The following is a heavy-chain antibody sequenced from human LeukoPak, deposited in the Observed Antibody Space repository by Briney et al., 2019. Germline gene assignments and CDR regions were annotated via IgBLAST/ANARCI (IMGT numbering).Heavy chain of an antibody. CDR2: INPNNGGT. J-gene: IGHJ4*02. Sequence: GASVTVSCKASGYTFIGYYMHWVRQAPGQGLEWMGWINPNNGGTNYAQKLQGRVTMTTDTSTSTAYMELRSLRSDDTAVYYCARVPPVGVDTAMVWGQGTLVTVSS. CDR1: GYTFIGYY. V-gene: IGHV1-2*02. D-gene: IGHD5-18*01. CDR3: ARVPPVGVDTAMV.